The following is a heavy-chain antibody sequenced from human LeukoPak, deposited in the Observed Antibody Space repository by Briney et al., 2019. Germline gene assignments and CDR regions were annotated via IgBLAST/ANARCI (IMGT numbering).Heavy chain of an antibody. CDR3: ARGREVPADWFDP. CDR1: GYTLTELS. Sequence: ASVKVSCKVSGYTLTELSMHWVRQAPGKGLEWMGGFDPEDGETIYAQKFQGRVTMTEDTSTSTAYMELRSLRSDDTAVYYCARGREVPADWFDPWGQGTLVTVSS. J-gene: IGHJ5*02. V-gene: IGHV1-24*01. D-gene: IGHD2-2*01. CDR2: FDPEDGET.